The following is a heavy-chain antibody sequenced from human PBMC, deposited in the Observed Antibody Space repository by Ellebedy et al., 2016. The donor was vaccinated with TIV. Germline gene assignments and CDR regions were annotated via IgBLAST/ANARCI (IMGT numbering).Heavy chain of an antibody. Sequence: SETLSLXXTVSGGSISSGDYYWSWIRQPPGKGLEWIGYIYYSGSTYYNPSLKSRVTISVDTSKNQFSLKLSSVTAADTAVYYCAAQAVAGTGYWGQGTLVTVSS. D-gene: IGHD6-19*01. V-gene: IGHV4-30-4*01. CDR2: IYYSGST. CDR1: GGSISSGDYY. CDR3: AAQAVAGTGY. J-gene: IGHJ4*02.